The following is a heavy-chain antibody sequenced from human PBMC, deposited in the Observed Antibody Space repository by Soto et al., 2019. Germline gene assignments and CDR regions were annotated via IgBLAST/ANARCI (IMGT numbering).Heavy chain of an antibody. CDR2: INIDGSST. D-gene: IGHD5-12*01. V-gene: IGHV3-74*01. Sequence: EVQLVESGGGLVQPGGSLRLSCAASGFTLSSYWMHWVRQAPGKGLVWISRINIDGSSTSYADSVKGRFTISRDNAKNTLYLQVNSLRAEDTAVSYCARSRDGYNFVGDCWGQGNLVTVSS. CDR1: GFTLSSYW. J-gene: IGHJ4*02. CDR3: ARSRDGYNFVGDC.